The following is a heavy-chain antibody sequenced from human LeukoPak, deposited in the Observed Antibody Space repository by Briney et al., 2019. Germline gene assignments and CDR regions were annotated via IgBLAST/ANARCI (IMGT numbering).Heavy chain of an antibody. J-gene: IGHJ1*01. V-gene: IGHV4-4*07. Sequence: PSETLSLTCTVSGGSISSYYWSWIRQPAGKGLEWIGRIYTSGSTNYNPSLQSRVTMSVDTSKNQFSLKLSSVTAADTAVYYCVRGGWAAVGTAYFQHWGQGTLVTVSS. CDR2: IYTSGST. D-gene: IGHD6-13*01. CDR1: GGSISSYY. CDR3: VRGGWAAVGTAYFQH.